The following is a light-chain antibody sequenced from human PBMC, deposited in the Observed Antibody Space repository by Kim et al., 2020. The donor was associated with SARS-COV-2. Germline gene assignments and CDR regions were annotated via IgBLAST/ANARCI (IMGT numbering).Light chain of an antibody. CDR2: DVT. CDR3: SSFTSSGTPS. Sequence: QSALTQPASVSGSPGQSITISCTGTSSDIGAYDYVSWYQQHPGKAPKLMIFDVTNRPSGVSNRSSGSKSDNTASLTISGLQPEDEADYYCSSFTSSGTPSFGTGTKVTVL. CDR1: SSDIGAYDY. J-gene: IGLJ1*01. V-gene: IGLV2-14*03.